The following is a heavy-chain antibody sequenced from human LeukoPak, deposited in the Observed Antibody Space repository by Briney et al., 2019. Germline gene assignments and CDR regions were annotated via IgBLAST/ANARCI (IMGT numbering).Heavy chain of an antibody. V-gene: IGHV1-24*01. D-gene: IGHD6-25*01. CDR3: ARLREPQRYYFDY. J-gene: IGHJ4*02. CDR1: GYTLTELS. CDR2: FDPEDGET. Sequence: ASVKVSCKVSGYTLTELSMHWVRQAPGKGLEWMGGFDPEDGETIYAQKLQGRVTMTTDTSTSTAYMELRSLRSDDTAVYYCARLREPQRYYFDYWGQGTLVTVSS.